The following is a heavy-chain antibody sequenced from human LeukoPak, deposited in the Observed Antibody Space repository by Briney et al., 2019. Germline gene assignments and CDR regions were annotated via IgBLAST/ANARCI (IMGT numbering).Heavy chain of an antibody. Sequence: PSETLSLTCTVSGGSISSGSYYWSWIRQPAGKGLEWIGSIYYSGSTYYNPSLKSRVTISVDTSKNQFSLKLSSVTAADTAVYYCARLVAATLRAFDIWGQGTMVTVSS. CDR2: IYYSGST. CDR1: GGSISSGSYY. J-gene: IGHJ3*02. V-gene: IGHV4-39*07. CDR3: ARLVAATLRAFDI. D-gene: IGHD2-15*01.